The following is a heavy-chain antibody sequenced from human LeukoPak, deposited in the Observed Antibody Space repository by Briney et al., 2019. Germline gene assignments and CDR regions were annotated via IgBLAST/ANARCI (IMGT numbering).Heavy chain of an antibody. Sequence: SGTLSLTCAVSGGSISSTNWWSWVRQPPGKGLEWIGEIYNSGNINYNPSLKSRVTISVDKSKNQFSLKLSSVTAADTAVYYCTRSGYYCHDYWGQGTLVTVSS. V-gene: IGHV4-4*02. D-gene: IGHD3-3*01. CDR2: IYNSGNI. CDR1: GGSISSTNW. J-gene: IGHJ4*02. CDR3: TRSGYYCHDY.